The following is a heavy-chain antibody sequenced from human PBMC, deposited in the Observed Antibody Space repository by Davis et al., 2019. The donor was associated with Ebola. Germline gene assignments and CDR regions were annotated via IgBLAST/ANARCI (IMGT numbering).Heavy chain of an antibody. CDR1: GGSISGYY. V-gene: IGHV4-59*08. D-gene: IGHD1-1*01. J-gene: IGHJ6*02. CDR3: ARHGDRGDTVKGTDV. CDR2: FYYSGFT. Sequence: PSETLSLTCTVSGGSISGYYWSWTRQPTGKGLEWIAYFYYSGFTNYNPALKSRVTISLDTSKAQFSLRLTSVTAADTAVYFCARHGDRGDTVKGTDVWGQGTTVIVSS.